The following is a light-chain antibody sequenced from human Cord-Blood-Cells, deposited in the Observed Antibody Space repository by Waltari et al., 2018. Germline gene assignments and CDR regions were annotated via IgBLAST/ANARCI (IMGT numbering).Light chain of an antibody. CDR3: QQRSNWPRGWT. V-gene: IGKV3-11*01. CDR2: DAS. J-gene: IGKJ1*01. CDR1: QSVSSY. Sequence: EIVLTQSPATLYLSPGERATISCRASQSVSSYLAWYQQKPGQAPRLLIYDASNRATGIPARFSGSGSGTDFTLTISSLEPEDFAVYYCQQRSNWPRGWTFGQGTKVEIK.